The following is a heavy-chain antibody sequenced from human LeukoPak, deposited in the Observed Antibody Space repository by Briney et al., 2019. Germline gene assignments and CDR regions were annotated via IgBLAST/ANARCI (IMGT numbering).Heavy chain of an antibody. V-gene: IGHV1-3*03. D-gene: IGHD3-3*01. CDR3: ARGLAGTTYYDFWSGYSTVFDY. Sequence: ASVKVSCKASGYTFTSYAMHWVRQAPGQRLEWMGWINAGNGNTKYSQEFQGRVTITRDTSASTAYMELSSLRSEDTAVYYCARGLAGTTYYDFWSGYSTVFDYWGQGTLVTVSS. J-gene: IGHJ4*02. CDR2: INAGNGNT. CDR1: GYTFTSYA.